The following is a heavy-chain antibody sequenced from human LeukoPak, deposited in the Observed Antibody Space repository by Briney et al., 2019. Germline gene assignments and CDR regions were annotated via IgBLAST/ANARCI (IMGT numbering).Heavy chain of an antibody. CDR3: ARGLFTGGTYFAY. CDR1: GFMFSTYA. D-gene: IGHD2-8*02. V-gene: IGHV3-30-3*01. J-gene: IGHJ4*02. Sequence: GGSLRLSCAASGFMFSTYAMHWVRQAPGKGLEWVAVTSYDGSNKNYADSVKGRFSISRDNSRNTLSLQMNSLRPDDTALYYCARGLFTGGTYFAYWGQGTLVTVSS. CDR2: TSYDGSNK.